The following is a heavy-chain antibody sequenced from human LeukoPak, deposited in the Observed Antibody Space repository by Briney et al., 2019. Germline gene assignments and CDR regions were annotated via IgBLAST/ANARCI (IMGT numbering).Heavy chain of an antibody. CDR3: ARKMGDYYYDSSGYFDY. V-gene: IGHV1-69*13. CDR2: IIPIFGTA. J-gene: IGHJ4*02. CDR1: GGTFSSYA. D-gene: IGHD3-22*01. Sequence: ASVKVSCKASGGTFSSYAISWVRQAPGQGLEWMGGIIPIFGTANYAQKFQGRVTITADESTSTAYMELSSLRSEDTAVYYCARKMGDYYYDSSGYFDYWGQGTLVTVSS.